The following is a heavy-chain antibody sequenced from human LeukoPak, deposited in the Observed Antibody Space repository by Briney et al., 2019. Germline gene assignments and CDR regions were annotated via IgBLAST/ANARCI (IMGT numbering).Heavy chain of an antibody. D-gene: IGHD6-6*01. Sequence: PGGSLRLSCAASGFTFSSYAMHWVRQAPGKGLEWVAVISYDGSNKYYADSVKGRFTTSRDNSKNTLYLQMNSLRAEDTAVYYCARGNSSGHFDYWGQGTLVTVSS. CDR2: ISYDGSNK. V-gene: IGHV3-30*01. CDR1: GFTFSSYA. J-gene: IGHJ4*02. CDR3: ARGNSSGHFDY.